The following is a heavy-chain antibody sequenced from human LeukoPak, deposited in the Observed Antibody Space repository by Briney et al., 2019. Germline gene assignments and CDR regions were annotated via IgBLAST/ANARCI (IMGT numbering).Heavy chain of an antibody. CDR1: GFIISNKY. Sequence: GGSLRLSCAASGFIISNKYMTWVRQAPGKGLEWVSLIYSDGRTYYADSVRGRFTISRDNAKNSLYLQMHSLRAEDTAVYYCARDLMGWDLHYFDYWGQGTLVTVSS. V-gene: IGHV3-53*01. CDR3: ARDLMGWDLHYFDY. CDR2: IYSDGRT. J-gene: IGHJ4*02. D-gene: IGHD1-26*01.